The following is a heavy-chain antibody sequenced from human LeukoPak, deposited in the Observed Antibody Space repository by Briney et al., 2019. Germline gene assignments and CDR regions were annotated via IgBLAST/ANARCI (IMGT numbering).Heavy chain of an antibody. V-gene: IGHV3-33*01. J-gene: IGHJ4*02. Sequence: GGSLRLSCATSGFTFSGYGMHWVRQAPGKGLEWVAVIWYDGSNKYYVDSVKGRFTISRDNSKSTLYLQMNSLRAEDTAVYYCARDPLICTNTSCYNFLDYWGQGTLVTVSS. CDR2: IWYDGSNK. D-gene: IGHD2-2*02. CDR3: ARDPLICTNTSCYNFLDY. CDR1: GFTFSGYG.